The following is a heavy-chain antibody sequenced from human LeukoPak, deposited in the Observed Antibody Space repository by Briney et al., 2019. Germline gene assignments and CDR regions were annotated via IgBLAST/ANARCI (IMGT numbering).Heavy chain of an antibody. CDR1: GVPTSSGNYY. V-gene: IGHV4-39*02. CDR3: ARTSGYATSSWYLYSFDS. Sequence: SETLSLTCAVPGVPTSSGNYYWGWIRQPPGKGLDWIGTIYSSGSTYYDPSIRSRCTTSVDTSKTHFSLKLSSVTAADTAMYYCARTSGYATSSWYLYSFDSWGQGTLVTVSS. D-gene: IGHD6-13*01. J-gene: IGHJ4*02. CDR2: IYSSGST.